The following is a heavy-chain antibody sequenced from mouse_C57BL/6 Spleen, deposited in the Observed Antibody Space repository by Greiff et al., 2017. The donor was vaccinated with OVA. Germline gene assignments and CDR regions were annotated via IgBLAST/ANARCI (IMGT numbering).Heavy chain of an antibody. V-gene: IGHV3-6*01. CDR2: ISYDGSN. J-gene: IGHJ2*01. CDR3: AYYFDY. Sequence: EVQLKESGPGLVKPSQSLSLTCSVTGYSITSGYYWNWIRQFPGNKLEWMGYISYDGSNNYNPSLKNRISITRDTSKNQFFLKLNSVTTEDTATYYCAYYFDYWGQGTTLTVSS. CDR1: GYSITSGYY.